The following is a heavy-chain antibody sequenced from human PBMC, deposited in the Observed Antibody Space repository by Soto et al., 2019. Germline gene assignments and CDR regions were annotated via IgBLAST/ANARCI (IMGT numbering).Heavy chain of an antibody. Sequence: PSETLYLTCSVSGYSVTSSDYYWAWIRQPPGKGLEWIGSMFYSGLTYYNPSLKSRVTLPVDTSKNQFSVRLNSVTAADTAVYYCAPLSVSLSGPYGIHVWGQGTTVTVSS. J-gene: IGHJ6*02. D-gene: IGHD2-15*01. V-gene: IGHV4-39*01. CDR1: GYSVTSSDYY. CDR2: MFYSGLT. CDR3: APLSVSLSGPYGIHV.